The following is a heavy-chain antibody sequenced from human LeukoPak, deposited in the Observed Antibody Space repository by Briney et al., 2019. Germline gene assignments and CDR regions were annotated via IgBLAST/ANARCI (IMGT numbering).Heavy chain of an antibody. CDR3: ARGAGSATGSYHGMDV. D-gene: IGHD3-10*01. J-gene: IGHJ6*04. CDR2: TRNKANSYTT. Sequence: GGSLRLSCAASGFTFSDHYMDWVRQAPGKGLEWVGRTRNKANSYTTIYAASVKGRFTISRDDSKNSVYLQMSSLKSEDTAVYYCARGAGSATGSYHGMDVWGKGTSVTVSP. V-gene: IGHV3-72*01. CDR1: GFTFSDHY.